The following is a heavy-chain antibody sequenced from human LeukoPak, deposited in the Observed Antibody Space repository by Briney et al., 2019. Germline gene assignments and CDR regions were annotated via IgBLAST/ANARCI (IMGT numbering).Heavy chain of an antibody. CDR3: ARDITISRLTDAFDI. CDR1: GLTFSSYW. V-gene: IGHV3-74*01. J-gene: IGHJ3*02. Sequence: PGGSLRLSCAVSGLTFSSYWMHWVRRAPGKGLVWVSRINREGSSTSYADSVKGRFTISRDNAKNTLYLQMNSLRAEDTAVYYCARDITISRLTDAFDIWGQGTMVTVSS. D-gene: IGHD3-3*01. CDR2: INREGSST.